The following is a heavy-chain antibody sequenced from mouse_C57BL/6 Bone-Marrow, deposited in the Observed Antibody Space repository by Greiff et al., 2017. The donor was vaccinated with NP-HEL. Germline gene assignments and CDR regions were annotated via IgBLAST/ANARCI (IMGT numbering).Heavy chain of an antibody. CDR1: GFTFSSYT. Sequence: EVQVEESGGGLVKPGGSLKLSCAASGFTFSSYTMSWVRQTPEKRLEWVATISGGGGNTYYPDSVKGRFTFSSDNAYNTLYLQLSSLRSEDTALYYCARRRIYYGYYERYVDVWGTGTTVTVSS. D-gene: IGHD2-3*01. V-gene: IGHV5-9*01. CDR3: ARRRIYYGYYERYVDV. CDR2: ISGGGGNT. J-gene: IGHJ1*03.